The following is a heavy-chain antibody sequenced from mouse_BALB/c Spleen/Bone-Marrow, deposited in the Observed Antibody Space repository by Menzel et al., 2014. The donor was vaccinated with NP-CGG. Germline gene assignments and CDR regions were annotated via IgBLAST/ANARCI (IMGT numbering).Heavy chain of an antibody. V-gene: IGHV14-3*02. D-gene: IGHD2-1*01. CDR2: IDPANGNT. CDR3: ARYGNYCYAMDY. J-gene: IGHJ4*01. CDR1: GFNIKDTY. Sequence: VQLQQSGAELVKPGASVKLSCTASGFNIKDTYMHWVRQRPEQGLEWIGRIDPANGNTKYDPKFQGKATITADTSSNTAYLQLSSLTSEDTAVYYCARYGNYCYAMDYWGQGTSVTVSS.